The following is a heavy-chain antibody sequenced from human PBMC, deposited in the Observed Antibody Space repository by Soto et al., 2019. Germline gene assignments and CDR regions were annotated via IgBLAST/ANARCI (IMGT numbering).Heavy chain of an antibody. CDR2: ITASGSFT. J-gene: IGHJ4*02. CDR1: GLTFNNFA. CDR3: VKDSSRWYYFDY. D-gene: IGHD6-13*01. V-gene: IGHV3-23*01. Sequence: EVQLLESGGALVQPGGSLRLACAASGLTFNNFAMSWVRQAPGKSLEWVSGITASGSFTYYAASVKGRFTISRDNRKNTLSLQIDSLRGEDTASYYCVKDSSRWYYFDYWGPGTLVTVSS.